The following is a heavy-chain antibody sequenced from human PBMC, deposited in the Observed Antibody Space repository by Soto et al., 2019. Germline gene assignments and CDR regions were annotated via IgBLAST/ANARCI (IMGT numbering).Heavy chain of an antibody. CDR1: GGSHSSYY. V-gene: IGHV4-59*01. D-gene: IGHD6-13*01. Sequence: SEALSLTSTVCGGSHSSYYWSWNRQPPGKGLEWIGYIYYSGSTNYNPSLNSRVTISVDTSKNQFSLKLSSVTAADTAVYYCARRYGTVFDYWGQGTLVTVSS. CDR2: IYYSGST. CDR3: ARRYGTVFDY. J-gene: IGHJ4*02.